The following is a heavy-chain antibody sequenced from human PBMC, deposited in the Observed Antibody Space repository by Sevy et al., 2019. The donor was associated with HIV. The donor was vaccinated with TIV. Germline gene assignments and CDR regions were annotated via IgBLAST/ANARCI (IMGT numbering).Heavy chain of an antibody. Sequence: GGSLRLSCAASGFTFSSYAIHWVRQAPGEGLVWVAGILNDGHTKYYADSVKGRFTISRDNSKNTLDLQMSSLRPEDSALYYCAILATTGGGDTFDIWGQGTMVTVSS. CDR3: AILATTGGGDTFDI. CDR2: ILNDGHTK. V-gene: IGHV3-30-3*01. CDR1: GFTFSSYA. D-gene: IGHD1-1*01. J-gene: IGHJ3*02.